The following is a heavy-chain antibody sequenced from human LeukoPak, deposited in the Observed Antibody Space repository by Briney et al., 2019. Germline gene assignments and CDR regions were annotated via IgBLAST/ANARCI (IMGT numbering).Heavy chain of an antibody. D-gene: IGHD3-22*01. J-gene: IGHJ3*02. CDR1: GGCISSYY. Sequence: SETLSLTCTVSGGCISSYYWSWIRQPPGKGLEGIGYIYTSGSTNYNPSLTSRVTISVDRSKNQFSLKLSSVTAADTAVYYCARRAYDSSGYYYTSAAFDIWGQGTMVTVSS. V-gene: IGHV4-4*09. CDR2: IYTSGST. CDR3: ARRAYDSSGYYYTSAAFDI.